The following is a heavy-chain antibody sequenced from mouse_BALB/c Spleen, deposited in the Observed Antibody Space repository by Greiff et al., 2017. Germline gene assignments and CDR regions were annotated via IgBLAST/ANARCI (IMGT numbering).Heavy chain of an antibody. CDR2: ILAGGST. CDR1: GFSLTSYG. V-gene: IGHV2-9*02. J-gene: IGHJ2*01. Sequence: VQRVESGPGLVAPSQSLSITCTVSGFSLTSYGVHWVRQPPGKGLEWMGVILAGGSTNYNSALMSRLSISKDNSKSQVVLKMNSLQTDDTAMYYCARDYCGSSYYFDYWGQGTTRTVSS. D-gene: IGHD1-1*01. CDR3: ARDYCGSSYYFDY.